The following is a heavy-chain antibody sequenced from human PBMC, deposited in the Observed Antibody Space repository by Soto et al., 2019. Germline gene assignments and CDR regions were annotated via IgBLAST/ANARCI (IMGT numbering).Heavy chain of an antibody. Sequence: GGSLRLSCAASGFTFSSYAMHWVRQAPGKGLEWVAVISYDGSNKYYADSVKGRFTIFRDNSKNTLYLQMNSLRAEDTALYYCARPYYYGSGDYFDYWGQGTLVTVSS. V-gene: IGHV3-30-3*01. J-gene: IGHJ4*02. D-gene: IGHD3-10*01. CDR1: GFTFSSYA. CDR3: ARPYYYGSGDYFDY. CDR2: ISYDGSNK.